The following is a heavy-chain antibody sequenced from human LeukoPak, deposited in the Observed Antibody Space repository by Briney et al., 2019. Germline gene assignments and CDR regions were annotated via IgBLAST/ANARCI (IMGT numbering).Heavy chain of an antibody. CDR1: GGSISSRSHY. V-gene: IGHV4-39*01. D-gene: IGHD3/OR15-3a*01. CDR3: AARDLDGDYLDY. J-gene: IGHJ4*02. Sequence: SETLSLTCTVSGGSISSRSHYWGWIRQPPGKGLEWIGNIFYSGSTYYNPSLKSRVTISVDTSKNQFSLNLNSVTAADTAVYYCAARDLDGDYLDYWGQGTLVTVSS. CDR2: IFYSGST.